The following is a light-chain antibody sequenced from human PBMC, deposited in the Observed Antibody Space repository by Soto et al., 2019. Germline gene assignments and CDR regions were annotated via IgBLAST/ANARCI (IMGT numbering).Light chain of an antibody. CDR2: GSS. J-gene: IGKJ1*01. CDR1: QSVSSSY. CDR3: QQYGSSPWT. V-gene: IGKV3-20*01. Sequence: EIVLTQSPGTLSLSPGEGATLSCRASQSVSSSYLAWYQQKPGQAPRLLIYGSSSRATGIPDRFSGSGSGTDFTLTISSLESEDFAVYFCQQYGSSPWTVGQGTNVEIK.